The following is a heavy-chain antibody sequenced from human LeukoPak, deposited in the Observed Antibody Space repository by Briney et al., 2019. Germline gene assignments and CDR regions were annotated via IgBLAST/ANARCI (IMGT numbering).Heavy chain of an antibody. V-gene: IGHV4-59*03. Sequence: SETLSLTCTVAGDSISVYYWSWIRQPPGKGLEWIGYIYHSGSTNYNPSFRSGVTISIDTPNNQFSLQLSSVTAAHTAMYYCARIRYYGSGSNYHAVGFYYFDYWGQGALVTVSS. CDR1: GDSISVYY. CDR2: IYHSGST. D-gene: IGHD3-10*01. CDR3: ARIRYYGSGSNYHAVGFYYFDY. J-gene: IGHJ4*02.